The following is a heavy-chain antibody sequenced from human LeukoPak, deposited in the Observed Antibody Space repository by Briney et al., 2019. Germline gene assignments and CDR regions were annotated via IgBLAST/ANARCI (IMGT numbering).Heavy chain of an antibody. D-gene: IGHD4-23*01. J-gene: IGHJ4*02. V-gene: IGHV3-74*01. CDR3: VRGHNGGPFDH. CDR2: INSDGSST. CDR1: GFTFSSYW. Sequence: PGGSLRLSCAASGFTFSSYWMHWVRQAPGKGLGWVSRINSDGSSTSYADSVKGRFTISRENAKNSLYLQMNSLRAEDTALYYCVRGHNGGPFDHWGQGIPVTVSS.